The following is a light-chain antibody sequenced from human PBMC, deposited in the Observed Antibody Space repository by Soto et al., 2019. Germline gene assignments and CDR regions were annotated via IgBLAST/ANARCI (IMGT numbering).Light chain of an antibody. CDR2: EDK. CDR3: QSYDRNNLWV. V-gene: IGLV6-57*04. CDR1: SGSIASNF. J-gene: IGLJ3*02. Sequence: NFMLTQPHSVSESPGKTVTISCTRSSGSIASNFVQWYQQRPGSAPTTVIFEDKQRPSGVPDRFSGSIDSSSNSASLTISRLETEDEADYYCQSYDRNNLWVFGGGTKLTVL.